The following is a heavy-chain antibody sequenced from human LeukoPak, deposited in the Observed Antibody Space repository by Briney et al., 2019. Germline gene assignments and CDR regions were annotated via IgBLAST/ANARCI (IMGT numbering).Heavy chain of an antibody. D-gene: IGHD1-26*01. CDR3: ARWSVGATNYYGMDV. V-gene: IGHV1-8*01. CDR1: GYTLTELS. Sequence: ASVKVSCKVSGYTLTELSMHWVRQAPGQGLEWMGWMNPNSGNTGYAQKFQGRVTMTRNTSISTAYMELSSLRSEDTAVYYCARWSVGATNYYGMDVWGQGTTVTVSS. CDR2: MNPNSGNT. J-gene: IGHJ6*02.